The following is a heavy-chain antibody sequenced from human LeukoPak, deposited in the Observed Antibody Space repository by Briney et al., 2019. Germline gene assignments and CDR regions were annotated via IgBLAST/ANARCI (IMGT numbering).Heavy chain of an antibody. CDR3: ARYYSGWYYFDY. CDR2: IIPIFGAA. J-gene: IGHJ4*02. Sequence: SVKVSCKASGGTFSSYAISWVRQAPGQGLEWMGGIIPIFGAANYAQKFQGRVTITADESTSTAYMELSSLRSEDTAVYYCARYYSGWYYFDYWGQGTLVTVSS. V-gene: IGHV1-69*13. D-gene: IGHD6-19*01. CDR1: GGTFSSYA.